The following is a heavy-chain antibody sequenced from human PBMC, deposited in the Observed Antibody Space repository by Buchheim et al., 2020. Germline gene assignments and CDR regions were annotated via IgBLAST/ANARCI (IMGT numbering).Heavy chain of an antibody. V-gene: IGHV3-74*02. CDR2: INRDGSTT. Sequence: VQLVESGGGVVQPERSLRLSCAASGFTFSSYWMHWVRQAPGKGLVWVSRINRDGSTTTYADSVKGRFAISRDNAKNTLYLQMNSLRAEDTAVYYCARGPDYGDYGLDWFDPWGQGTL. J-gene: IGHJ5*02. CDR3: ARGPDYGDYGLDWFDP. CDR1: GFTFSSYW. D-gene: IGHD4-17*01.